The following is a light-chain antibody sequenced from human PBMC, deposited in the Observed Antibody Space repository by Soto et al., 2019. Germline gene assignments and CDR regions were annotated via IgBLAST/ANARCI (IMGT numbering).Light chain of an antibody. CDR2: DAS. CDR3: QQYNNWPQT. CDR1: QSVSSY. V-gene: IGKV3-11*01. Sequence: EIVFTQSPGTLSLSQGERATLSCRASQSVSSYLAWYQQKHGQAPRLLIYDASNRATGIPARFSGSGYGTDVTLTISGLQSEDCEVYYGQQYNNWPQTFGQGTKVDIK. J-gene: IGKJ1*01.